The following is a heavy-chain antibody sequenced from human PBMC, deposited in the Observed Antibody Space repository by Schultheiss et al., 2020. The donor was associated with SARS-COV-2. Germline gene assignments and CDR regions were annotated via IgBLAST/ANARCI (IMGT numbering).Heavy chain of an antibody. D-gene: IGHD6-13*01. CDR2: INPNSGGT. CDR1: GYTFTGYY. Sequence: ASVKVSCKASGYTFTGYYMHWVRQAPGQGLEWMGWINPNSGGTNYAQKFQGRVTMTRNTSISTAYMELSRLRSDDTAVYYCATSSSWYLGFDYWGQGTLVTVSS. V-gene: IGHV1-2*02. CDR3: ATSSSWYLGFDY. J-gene: IGHJ4*02.